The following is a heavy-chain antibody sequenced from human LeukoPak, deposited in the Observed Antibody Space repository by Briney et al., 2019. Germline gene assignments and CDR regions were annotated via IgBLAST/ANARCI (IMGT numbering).Heavy chain of an antibody. CDR3: ARGRQDVTMIVVVMTAVSYYLDV. V-gene: IGHV4-34*01. J-gene: IGHJ6*03. Sequence: SETLSLSCAVYGGSFSGYYWTWVRQTPEKGLEWIGEMNPSGSNSYNPYLKSRVTISVDTSKNQFSLKLSSVTAADTAVYYCARGRQDVTMIVVVMTAVSYYLDVWGKGTTVTVS. CDR1: GGSFSGYY. CDR2: MNPSGSN. D-gene: IGHD3-22*01.